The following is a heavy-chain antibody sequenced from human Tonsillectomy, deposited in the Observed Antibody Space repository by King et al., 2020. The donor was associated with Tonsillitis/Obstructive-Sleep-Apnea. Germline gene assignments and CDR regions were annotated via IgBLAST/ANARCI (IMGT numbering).Heavy chain of an antibody. CDR3: AKSAVVPVD. J-gene: IGHJ4*02. Sequence: VQLVESGGGLVQPGGSLRLSCAASRFTFSTYIMTWVRQAPGKGLEWVSSISGSGTTYYGDSVKGRSTISRDNYKDTLYLQMNSLRADDTAVYYCAKSAVVPVDWGQGTLVTVSS. CDR2: ISGSGTT. CDR1: RFTFSTYI. V-gene: IGHV3-23*04. D-gene: IGHD2-2*01.